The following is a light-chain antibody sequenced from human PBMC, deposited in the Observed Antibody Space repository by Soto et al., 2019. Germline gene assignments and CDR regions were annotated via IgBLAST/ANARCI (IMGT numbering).Light chain of an antibody. Sequence: QSVLTQPPPASGTPGQGLTISCSGISSNTGSNYVYWYQQVPGTAPKLLIYNNNQRPSGVPDRFSASKSGTSASLAIRGLRSDDEADYYCSSWDGSLSGDVFGAGTKVTAL. J-gene: IGLJ1*01. V-gene: IGLV1-47*02. CDR3: SSWDGSLSGDV. CDR1: SSNTGSNY. CDR2: NNN.